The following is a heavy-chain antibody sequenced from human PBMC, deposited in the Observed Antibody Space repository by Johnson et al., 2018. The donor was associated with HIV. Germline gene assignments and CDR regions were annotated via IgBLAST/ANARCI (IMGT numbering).Heavy chain of an antibody. CDR2: ISWNSGSI. J-gene: IGHJ3*02. V-gene: IGHV3-9*01. CDR3: ARGGTYSSSWSDAFHI. CDR1: GFTFDDYA. Sequence: QLVESGGGLVQPGRSLRLSCAASGFTFDDYAMHWVRQAPGKGLEWVSGISWNSGSIGYADSVKGRSTISRDTSKNTLYLQMNSLRAEDTAVYYCARGGTYSSSWSDAFHIWGQGTLVTVSS. D-gene: IGHD6-13*01.